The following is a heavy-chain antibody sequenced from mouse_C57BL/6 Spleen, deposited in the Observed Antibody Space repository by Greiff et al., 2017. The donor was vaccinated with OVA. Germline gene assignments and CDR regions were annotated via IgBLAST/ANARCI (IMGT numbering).Heavy chain of an antibody. J-gene: IGHJ4*01. CDR2: IDPSDSYT. D-gene: IGHD1-1*01. V-gene: IGHV1-69*01. CDR3: ARDYYGSSYVGAMDY. Sequence: QVQLQQPGAELVMPGASVKLSCKASGYTFTSYWMHWVKQRPGQGLAWIGEIDPSDSYTNYNQQFKGKSTLTVDKSSSTAYMQLSSLTSEDSAVYYCARDYYGSSYVGAMDYWGQGTSVTVSS. CDR1: GYTFTSYW.